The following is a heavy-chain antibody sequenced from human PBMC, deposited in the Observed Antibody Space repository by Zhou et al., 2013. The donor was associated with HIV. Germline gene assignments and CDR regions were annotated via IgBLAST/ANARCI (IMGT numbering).Heavy chain of an antibody. Sequence: QVQLVQSGAEVKKPGASVKVSCKAAGFTLNSFGISWVRQAPGQGLEWMGWTSAYNGNTKYAQNLQGRVTMTTDTSTNIAYMELRSLRSDDTAVYYCAKTIHYDFWSGLGLHYYYHMDVWGKGTTVTVSS. J-gene: IGHJ6*03. V-gene: IGHV1-18*01. CDR1: GFTLNSFG. CDR2: TSAYNGNT. CDR3: AKTIHYDFWSGLGLHYYYHMDV. D-gene: IGHD3-3*01.